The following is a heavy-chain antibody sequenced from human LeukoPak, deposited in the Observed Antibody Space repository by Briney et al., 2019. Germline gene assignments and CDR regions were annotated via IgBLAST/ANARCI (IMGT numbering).Heavy chain of an antibody. CDR2: IYSDGST. V-gene: IGHV4-39*07. Sequence: PSETLSLTCTVSGVSISSSNYYWGWIRQPPGKGLEWIGSIYSDGSTYYNPSLRSRVTISVDTSKNQFSLKLSSVTAADTAVYYCARTPLMSRRHYYYMDVWGKGTTVTVSS. CDR1: GVSISSSNYY. D-gene: IGHD2-8*01. CDR3: ARTPLMSRRHYYYMDV. J-gene: IGHJ6*03.